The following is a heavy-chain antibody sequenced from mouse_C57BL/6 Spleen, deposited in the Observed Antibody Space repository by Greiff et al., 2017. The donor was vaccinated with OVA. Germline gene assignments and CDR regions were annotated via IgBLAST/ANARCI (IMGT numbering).Heavy chain of an antibody. J-gene: IGHJ3*01. Sequence: EVKLMESGGGLVKPGGSLKLSCAASGFTFSSYTMSWVRQTPEKRLEWVATISGGGGNTYYPDSVKGRFTISRDNAKNTLYLQMSSLRSEDTALDYCARHGGYSAFAYWGQGTLVTVSA. V-gene: IGHV5-9*01. CDR1: GFTFSSYT. D-gene: IGHD2-3*01. CDR3: ARHGGYSAFAY. CDR2: ISGGGGNT.